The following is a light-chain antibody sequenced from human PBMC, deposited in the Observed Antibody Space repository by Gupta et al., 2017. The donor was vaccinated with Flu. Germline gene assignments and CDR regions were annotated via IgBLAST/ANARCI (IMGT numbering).Light chain of an antibody. V-gene: IGKV2-30*01. J-gene: IGKJ1*01. CDR1: HSLAFSAGSAY. CDR3: RRSKGWPWT. CDR2: KVF. Sequence: DAVMTQPPLSLPVTLRQPASISCRSSHSLAFSAGSAYWSWFHQRPGQPPRRLIYKVFNRDSGVPDRFSGSGSGTDFTLKISRVEADDVGVYYCRRSKGWPWTFGQGTKVEIK.